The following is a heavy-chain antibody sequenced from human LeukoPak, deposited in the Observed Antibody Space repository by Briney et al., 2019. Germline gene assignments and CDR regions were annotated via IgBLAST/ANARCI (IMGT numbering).Heavy chain of an antibody. J-gene: IGHJ4*02. V-gene: IGHV3-48*03. CDR2: ISSSGSTI. Sequence: GGSLRLSCAASGFTFSSYEMNWVRQAPGKGLEWVSYISSSGSTIYYADSVKGRFTISRDNAKNSLYLQMNSLRAEDTAVYYCARDSLTGDRGGSDWGQGTLVTVSS. CDR3: ARDSLTGDRGGSD. CDR1: GFTFSSYE. D-gene: IGHD2-15*01.